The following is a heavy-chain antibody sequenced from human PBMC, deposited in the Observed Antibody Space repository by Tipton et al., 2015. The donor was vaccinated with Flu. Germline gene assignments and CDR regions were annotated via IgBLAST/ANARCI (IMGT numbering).Heavy chain of an antibody. Sequence: TLSLTYSVSGDSISSGYYWGWVRQPPGKGLEWIGTIYHSGSTYYNPSLKSRLTMSVDTSKNQFSLKLSSVTAADTAVYYCARHTGDSVRGVIDYWGQGTLVTVSS. CDR1: GDSISSGYY. D-gene: IGHD3-10*02. V-gene: IGHV4-38-2*01. CDR2: IYHSGST. CDR3: ARHTGDSVRGVIDY. J-gene: IGHJ4*02.